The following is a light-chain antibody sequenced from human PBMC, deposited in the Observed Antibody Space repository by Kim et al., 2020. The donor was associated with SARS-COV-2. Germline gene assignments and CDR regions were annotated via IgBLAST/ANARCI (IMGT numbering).Light chain of an antibody. V-gene: IGKV3-20*01. J-gene: IGKJ1*01. CDR2: GAS. CDR3: QQYGSSPWT. CDR1: QSVSNTY. Sequence: SPGERAALSCRASQSVSNTYLAWYQHKPGQTPRLLIYGASSRATGIPDRFSGSGSGTDFTLTISRLEPEDFAVYYCQQYGSSPWTFGQGTKVEIK.